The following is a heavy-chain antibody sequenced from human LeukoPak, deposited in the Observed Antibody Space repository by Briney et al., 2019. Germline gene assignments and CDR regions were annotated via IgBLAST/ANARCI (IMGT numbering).Heavy chain of an antibody. Sequence: GGSLRLSCAASGFTFSSYSMNWVRQAPGKGLEWVSSISSSSSDIYYADSVKGRFTISRDNAKDSLYLQMNSLRAEDTAVYYCARDLSGSSGWFPSPFDYWGQGTLVTASS. D-gene: IGHD6-19*01. CDR1: GFTFSSYS. CDR2: ISSSSSDI. CDR3: ARDLSGSSGWFPSPFDY. J-gene: IGHJ4*02. V-gene: IGHV3-21*01.